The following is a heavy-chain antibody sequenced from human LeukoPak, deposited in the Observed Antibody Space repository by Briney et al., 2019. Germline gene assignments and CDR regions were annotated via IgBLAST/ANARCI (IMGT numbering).Heavy chain of an antibody. CDR1: GGSISTYN. CDR2: IYTSGTT. D-gene: IGHD6-13*01. Sequence: SSETLSLTCTVSGGSISTYNWSWIRQPGGKGLEWIGRIYTSGTTNFNPSLKSRVTMSVDTSKNQLSLKLTSVTAADTAVYYCVRDHSWAESGDNWFDPWGQGTLVTVSS. V-gene: IGHV4-4*07. CDR3: VRDHSWAESGDNWFDP. J-gene: IGHJ5*02.